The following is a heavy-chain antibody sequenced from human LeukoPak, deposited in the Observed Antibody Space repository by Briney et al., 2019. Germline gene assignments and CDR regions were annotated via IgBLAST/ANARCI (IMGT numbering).Heavy chain of an antibody. CDR1: GFPFSRYW. D-gene: IGHD3-22*01. CDR2: IKEDGSDK. J-gene: IGHJ4*02. V-gene: IGHV3-7*01. Sequence: GGSLRLPCAASGFPFSRYWMSWVRQAPGKGLEWVANIKEDGSDKYYVDSVKGRFTISRDNAKNLLFLQVSSLRAEDTAVYYCARDYAMMVDYWGQGTLVTISS. CDR3: ARDYAMMVDY.